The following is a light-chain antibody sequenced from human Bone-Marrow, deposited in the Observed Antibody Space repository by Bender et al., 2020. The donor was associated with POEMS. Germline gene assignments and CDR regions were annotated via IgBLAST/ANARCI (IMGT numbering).Light chain of an antibody. Sequence: SYVLTQPPSVSVAPGQTARITCGGNNIGSQSVHWYRQKAGQAPVLVVYDDSDRPSGIPERFSGSNSGNAVTLTISRVEVGDEADYYCQVWENGRDHPGLVLGGGTKLTVL. V-gene: IGLV3-21*02. CDR3: QVWENGRDHPGLV. CDR2: DDS. CDR1: NIGSQS. J-gene: IGLJ2*01.